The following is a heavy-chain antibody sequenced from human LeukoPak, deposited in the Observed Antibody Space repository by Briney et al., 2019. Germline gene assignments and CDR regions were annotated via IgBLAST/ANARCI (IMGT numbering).Heavy chain of an antibody. CDR1: GFTLRSFG. V-gene: IGHV3-30*04. CDR2: ISYEGTNN. Sequence: GRALRPPRSASGFTLRSFGMDWVPQAPGKGLEGVVVISYEGTNNHYVDSVKGRFTVSRDNSRNTLYLQMDSLSTEDTAVYYCARDRVAAADLDYWGQGTLVTVSS. CDR3: ARDRVAAADLDY. J-gene: IGHJ4*02. D-gene: IGHD6-13*01.